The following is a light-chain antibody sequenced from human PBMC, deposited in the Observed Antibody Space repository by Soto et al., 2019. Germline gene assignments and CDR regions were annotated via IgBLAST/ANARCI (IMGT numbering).Light chain of an antibody. J-gene: IGKJ4*01. V-gene: IGKV3-20*01. Sequence: EIVLTQSPGTLSLSPGERATLSCRASQSVRSSNLAWYQQRPGQAPRSLIHGAFSRATGIADRFSGSVSGTDFTLTISRLETEYFAVYYCQQYGGPVTCGGGTKVEIK. CDR1: QSVRSSN. CDR3: QQYGGPVT. CDR2: GAF.